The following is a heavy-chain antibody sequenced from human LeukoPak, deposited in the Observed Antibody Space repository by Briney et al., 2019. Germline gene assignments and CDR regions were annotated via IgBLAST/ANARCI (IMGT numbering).Heavy chain of an antibody. D-gene: IGHD6-19*01. CDR1: GFTFSSYA. CDR3: ARETSSGWEFDY. V-gene: IGHV3-30-3*01. Sequence: GRSLRLSCAASGFTFSSYAMHWVRQAPGKGLEWVAVISYDGTNKYYADSVKGRFTISRDNSKNTLYLQMNSLRAEDTVVYYCARETSSGWEFDYWGQGTLVTVSS. J-gene: IGHJ4*02. CDR2: ISYDGTNK.